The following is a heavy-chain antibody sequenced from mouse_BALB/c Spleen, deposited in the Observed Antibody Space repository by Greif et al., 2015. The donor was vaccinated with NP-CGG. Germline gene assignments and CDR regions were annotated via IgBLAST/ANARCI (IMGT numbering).Heavy chain of an antibody. CDR2: INPSNGGT. CDR1: GYTFTSYY. J-gene: IGHJ4*01. Sequence: QVQLQQPGAELVKPGASVKLSCKASGYTFTSYYMYWVKQRPGQGLEWIGGINPSNGGTNFNEKFKSKATLTVDKSSSTACMQLSSLTSEDSAVYYCTRGAYYYAMDYWGQGTSVTVSS. CDR3: TRGAYYYAMDY. V-gene: IGHV1S81*02.